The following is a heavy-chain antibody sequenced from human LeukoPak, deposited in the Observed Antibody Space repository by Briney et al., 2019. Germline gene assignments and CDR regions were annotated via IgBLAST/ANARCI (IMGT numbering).Heavy chain of an antibody. J-gene: IGHJ4*02. V-gene: IGHV3-21*01. CDR1: GFTFSSYS. D-gene: IGHD6-19*01. CDR3: ARAGSYSSGWYYWPRYFDY. Sequence: GGSLRLSCVVSGFTFSSYSMNWVRQAPGKGLEWVSAISGSGGSTYYADSVKGRFTISRDNAKNSLYLQMNSLRAEDTAVYYCARAGSYSSGWYYWPRYFDYWGQGTLVTVSS. CDR2: ISGSGGST.